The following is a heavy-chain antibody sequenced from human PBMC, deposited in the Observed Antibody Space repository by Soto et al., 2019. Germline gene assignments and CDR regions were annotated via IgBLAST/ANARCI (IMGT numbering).Heavy chain of an antibody. Sequence: SETLSLTCAVYGGSFSGYYWSWIRQPPGKGLEWIGEINHSGSTNYNPSLKSRVTISVDTSKNHFSLKLSSVTAADTAVYYCARHGSGSYYNNWFDPWGQGTLVTVSS. V-gene: IGHV4-34*01. D-gene: IGHD3-10*01. CDR3: ARHGSGSYYNNWFDP. J-gene: IGHJ5*02. CDR2: INHSGST. CDR1: GGSFSGYY.